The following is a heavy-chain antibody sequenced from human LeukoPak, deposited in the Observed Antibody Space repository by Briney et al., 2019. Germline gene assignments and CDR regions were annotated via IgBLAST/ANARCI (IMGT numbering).Heavy chain of an antibody. J-gene: IGHJ6*02. D-gene: IGHD6-19*01. Sequence: PGGSLRLSCAASGFTFSSYSMTWVRQAPGKGLEWVSYISSSSSTIYYADSVKGRFTISRDNAKNSLYLQMNSLRAEDTAVYYCASGVHSGPKGMDVWGQGTTVTVSS. CDR3: ASGVHSGPKGMDV. CDR2: ISSSSSTI. CDR1: GFTFSSYS. V-gene: IGHV3-48*04.